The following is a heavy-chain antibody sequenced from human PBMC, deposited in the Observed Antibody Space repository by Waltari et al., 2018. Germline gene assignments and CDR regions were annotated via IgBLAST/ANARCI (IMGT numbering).Heavy chain of an antibody. CDR2: VDTEEGET. Sequence: EVQLVQSGAEVKKPGATVKISCKVSGYTFTDYYMHWVQQAPGKGLEWMGLVDTEEGETIYEEKVQGRVTITADTSTDTAYMELSSLRSEDTAVYYCATGSIVVVPAAPYYYGMDVWGQGTTVTVSS. V-gene: IGHV1-69-2*01. CDR3: ATGSIVVVPAAPYYYGMDV. J-gene: IGHJ6*02. CDR1: GYTFTDYY. D-gene: IGHD2-2*01.